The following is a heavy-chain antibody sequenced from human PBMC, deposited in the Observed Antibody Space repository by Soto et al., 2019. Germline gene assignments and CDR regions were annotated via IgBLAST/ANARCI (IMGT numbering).Heavy chain of an antibody. CDR1: GYTFTDYY. D-gene: IGHD6-19*01. J-gene: IGHJ5*02. Sequence: QVQLVQSGAEVKKPGASVKVSCKASGYTFTDYYMHWVRQAPGQGLEWMGIISPSGGSTYAQKFQGRVTVTRDTSTSTVYMELSSLRSEDTAVYYCASDGSSDWLTWFDPWGQGTLVTVSS. CDR3: ASDGSSDWLTWFDP. CDR2: ISPSGGST. V-gene: IGHV1-46*01.